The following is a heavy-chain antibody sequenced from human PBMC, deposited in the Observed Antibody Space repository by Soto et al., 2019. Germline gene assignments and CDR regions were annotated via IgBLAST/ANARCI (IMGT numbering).Heavy chain of an antibody. CDR3: ARYDSVRYYGMDV. CDR1: GYSFTSYW. V-gene: IGHV5-10-1*01. CDR2: IDPSDSYT. Sequence: PGESQKISSTGSGYSFTSYWISWVRQMPEKGLEWMGRIDPSDSYTNYSPSFQGHVTISADKSISAAYLQWSSLKASDTSMYYCARYDSVRYYGMDVWGQGTTVTVSS. J-gene: IGHJ6*02. D-gene: IGHD3-22*01.